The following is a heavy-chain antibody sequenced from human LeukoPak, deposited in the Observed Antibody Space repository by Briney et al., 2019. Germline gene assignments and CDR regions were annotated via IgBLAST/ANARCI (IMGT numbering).Heavy chain of an antibody. CDR2: IIPIFGTA. D-gene: IGHD3-9*01. V-gene: IGHV1-69*13. Sequence: ASVKVSCKASGGTFISYAISWVRQAPGQGPEWMGGIIPIFGTANYAQKFQGRVTITADESTSTAYMELSSLRSEDTAVYYCARDLDINWFDPWGQGTLVTVSS. J-gene: IGHJ5*02. CDR1: GGTFISYA. CDR3: ARDLDINWFDP.